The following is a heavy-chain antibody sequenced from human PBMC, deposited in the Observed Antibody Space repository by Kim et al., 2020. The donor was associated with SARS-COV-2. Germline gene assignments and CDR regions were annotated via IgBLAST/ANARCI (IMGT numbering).Heavy chain of an antibody. Sequence: TNYNPPHKSRVTISVGTSKNQFSLKLTAVTAADTAVYYCARADQWRAFDIWGQGTLVTVSS. CDR2: T. V-gene: IGHV4-59*01. J-gene: IGHJ3*02. D-gene: IGHD6-19*01. CDR3: ARADQWRAFDI.